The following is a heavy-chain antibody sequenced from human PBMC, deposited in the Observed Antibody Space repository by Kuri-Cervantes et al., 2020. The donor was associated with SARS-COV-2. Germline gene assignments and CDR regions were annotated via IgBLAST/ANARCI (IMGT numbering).Heavy chain of an antibody. Sequence: SVKVSCKASGYTFTGYYMHWVRQAPGQGLEWMGGIIPIFGTANYAQKFQGRVTITADESTSTAYMELSSLRSEDTAVYYCARTRYFDWLLGAYCYYYMDVWGKGTTVTVSS. D-gene: IGHD3-9*01. J-gene: IGHJ6*03. CDR1: GYTFTGYY. CDR3: ARTRYFDWLLGAYCYYYMDV. CDR2: IIPIFGTA. V-gene: IGHV1-69*13.